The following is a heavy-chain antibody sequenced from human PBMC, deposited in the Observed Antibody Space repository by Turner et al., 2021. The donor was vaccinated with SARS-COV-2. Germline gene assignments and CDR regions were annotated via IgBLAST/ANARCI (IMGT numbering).Heavy chain of an antibody. CDR1: GGSISSGGYY. V-gene: IGHV4-31*01. J-gene: IGHJ4*02. Sequence: QVQLQESGPGLVKPSQTLSLPCTVSGGSISSGGYYWSWIRQHPGKGLEWIGYNYYSGSTYYTPSLKSLVTISVDTSKNQFSLKLSSVTAADTAVYYCPRARTSGTNYPGDFDYWGQGTLVTVSS. CDR2: NYYSGST. CDR3: PRARTSGTNYPGDFDY. D-gene: IGHD1-1*01.